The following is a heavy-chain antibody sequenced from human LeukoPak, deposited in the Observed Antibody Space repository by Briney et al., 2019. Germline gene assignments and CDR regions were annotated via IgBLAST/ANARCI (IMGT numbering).Heavy chain of an antibody. D-gene: IGHD3-3*01. CDR3: ARDLSPRYDFWSGYYPRGY. V-gene: IGHV1-2*02. CDR1: GYTFTGYY. CDR2: INPNSGGT. Sequence: ASVKVSCKASGYTFTGYYMHWVRQAPGQGLEWMGWINPNSGGTNYAQKFQGRVTMTRDTSISTAYMELSRLGSDDTAVYYCARDLSPRYDFWSGYYPRGYWGQGTLVTVSS. J-gene: IGHJ4*02.